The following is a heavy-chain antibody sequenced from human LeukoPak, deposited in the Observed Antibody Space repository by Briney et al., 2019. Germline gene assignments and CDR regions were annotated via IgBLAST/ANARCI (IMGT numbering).Heavy chain of an antibody. CDR1: GFTFSSYS. Sequence: GGSLRLSCAASGFTFSSYSMNWVRQAPGKGLEWVSYISSRSSTIYYADSVKGRFTISRDNAKNSLYLQMNSLRAEDTAVYYCARMGVVITRAFDYWGQGTLVTVSS. CDR3: ARMGVVITRAFDY. D-gene: IGHD3-3*01. V-gene: IGHV3-48*04. CDR2: ISSRSSTI. J-gene: IGHJ4*02.